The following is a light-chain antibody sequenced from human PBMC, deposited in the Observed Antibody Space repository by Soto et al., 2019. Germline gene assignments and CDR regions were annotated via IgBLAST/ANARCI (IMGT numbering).Light chain of an antibody. Sequence: DIQMTQSPSTLSASVGDRVTITCRASQSVSSWLAWYQQKPGKAPKLLIYKASSLESGVPSRFSGSGSGTEFTLTISSLQPDDIATYYCQQYNTYSRTFGQGAKVAI. CDR2: KAS. CDR3: QQYNTYSRT. J-gene: IGKJ1*01. V-gene: IGKV1-5*03. CDR1: QSVSSW.